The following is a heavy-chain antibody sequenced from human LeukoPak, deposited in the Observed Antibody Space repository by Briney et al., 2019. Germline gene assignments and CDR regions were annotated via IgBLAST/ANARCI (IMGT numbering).Heavy chain of an antibody. J-gene: IGHJ2*01. CDR2: INPNGGGT. Sequence: ASVNVSCKASGYTFSGYYMHWVRQAPGQGLEWMGWINPNGGGTNYAQKFQGRVTMTRDTSISTAYMELSRLRSDDTAMYYCARDYYYDPYWYFDLWGRGTLVTVSS. V-gene: IGHV1-2*02. CDR1: GYTFSGYY. CDR3: ARDYYYDPYWYFDL. D-gene: IGHD3-22*01.